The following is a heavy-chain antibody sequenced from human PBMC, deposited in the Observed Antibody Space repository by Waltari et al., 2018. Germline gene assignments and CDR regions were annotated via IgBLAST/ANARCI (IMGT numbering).Heavy chain of an antibody. J-gene: IGHJ4*02. CDR2: INHSGST. Sequence: QVQLQQWGAGLLKPSETLSLTCAVYGGSFSGYYWSWIRQPPGKGLEWIGEINHSGSTNYNPSLKSRVTISVDTSKNQFSLKLSSVTAADTAVYYCARIYYGSGSYYTPYYFDYWGQGTLVTVSS. V-gene: IGHV4-34*01. D-gene: IGHD3-10*01. CDR3: ARIYYGSGSYYTPYYFDY. CDR1: GGSFSGYY.